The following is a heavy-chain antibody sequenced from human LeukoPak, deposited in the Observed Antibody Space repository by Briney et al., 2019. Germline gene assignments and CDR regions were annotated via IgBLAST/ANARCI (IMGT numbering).Heavy chain of an antibody. J-gene: IGHJ4*02. D-gene: IGHD1-26*01. V-gene: IGHV3-7*03. Sequence: GGSLRLSCVVSGFTFSSYWMSWVRQAPGKGLEWVANIKQDGSEKYYVDSVKGRFTISRDNAKNSLYLQMNSLRAEDTAMYYCASSDVGSPTADRGQGTLVTVSS. CDR3: ASSDVGSPTAD. CDR2: IKQDGSEK. CDR1: GFTFSSYW.